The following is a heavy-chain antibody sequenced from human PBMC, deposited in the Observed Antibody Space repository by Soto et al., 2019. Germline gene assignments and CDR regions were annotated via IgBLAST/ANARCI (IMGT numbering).Heavy chain of an antibody. CDR1: GYTFTSYG. J-gene: IGHJ3*02. CDR2: ISAYNGNT. CDR3: ARNDDFWGVGGAFDI. D-gene: IGHD3-3*01. V-gene: IGHV1-18*01. Sequence: ASVKVSCKASGYTFTSYGISWVRQAPGQGLEWMGWISAYNGNTNYAQKLQGRVTMTTDTSTGTAYMELRSLRSDDTAVYYCARNDDFWGVGGAFDIWGQGTMVTVSS.